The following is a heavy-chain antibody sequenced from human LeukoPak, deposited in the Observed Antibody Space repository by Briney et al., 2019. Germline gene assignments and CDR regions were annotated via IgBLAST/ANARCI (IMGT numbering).Heavy chain of an antibody. Sequence: GSVKVSRKASGYTFSSNFIHWGRQAPGQGLEWMGIINPSGGSTSYAQKFQGRVTMTRDTSTSTVYMELSSLRSEDTAVYYCATEQWLVLYWGQGTLVTVSS. D-gene: IGHD6-19*01. CDR1: GYTFSSNF. CDR3: ATEQWLVLY. J-gene: IGHJ4*02. CDR2: INPSGGST. V-gene: IGHV1-46*01.